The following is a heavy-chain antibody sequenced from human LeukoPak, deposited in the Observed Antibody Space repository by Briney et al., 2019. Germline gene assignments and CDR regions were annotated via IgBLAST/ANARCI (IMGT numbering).Heavy chain of an antibody. V-gene: IGHV1-2*02. CDR2: INPNSGGT. Sequence: ASVKVSCKASGYTFTGYYMHWLRQAPGQGLEWMGWINPNSGGTNYAQKFQGRVTMTRDTSISTAYMELSRLRSDDTAVYYCARGIAARPTPYYYYYYYMDVWGKGTTVTVSS. CDR1: GYTFTGYY. D-gene: IGHD6-6*01. J-gene: IGHJ6*03. CDR3: ARGIAARPTPYYYYYYYMDV.